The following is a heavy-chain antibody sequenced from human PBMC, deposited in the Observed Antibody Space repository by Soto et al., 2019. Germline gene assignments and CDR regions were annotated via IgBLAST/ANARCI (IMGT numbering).Heavy chain of an antibody. CDR1: GFTFSSYG. CDR3: AKDLGYSSSSSDY. V-gene: IGHV3-30*18. Sequence: GGSLRLSCAASGFTFSSYGMHWVRQAPGKGLEWVAVISYDGSNKYYADSVKGRFTISRDNSKNTLYLQMNSLRAEDTAVYYCAKDLGYSSSSSDYWGQGTLVTVSS. CDR2: ISYDGSNK. D-gene: IGHD6-13*01. J-gene: IGHJ4*02.